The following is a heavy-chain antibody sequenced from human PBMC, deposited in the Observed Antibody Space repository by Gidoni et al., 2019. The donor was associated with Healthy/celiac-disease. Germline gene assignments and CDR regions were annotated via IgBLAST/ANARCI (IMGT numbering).Heavy chain of an antibody. J-gene: IGHJ3*02. V-gene: IGHV3-64D*06. D-gene: IGHD2-2*02. Sequence: EVQLVESGGGLVQPGGSLRLSCSASGFTFSSYAMHWVRQAPGKGLEYFSAMRSNGVSTYYADSVKCRFTISRDNSKNTLYLQMSSLRAEDTAVYYCVKDGCSSTSCYILDDAFDIWGQGTMVTVSS. CDR2: MRSNGVST. CDR3: VKDGCSSTSCYILDDAFDI. CDR1: GFTFSSYA.